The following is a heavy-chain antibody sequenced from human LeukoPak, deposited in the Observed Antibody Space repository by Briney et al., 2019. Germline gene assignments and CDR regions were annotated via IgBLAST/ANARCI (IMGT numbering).Heavy chain of an antibody. D-gene: IGHD6-13*01. CDR3: ARQIIRGQYLVHFDY. CDR1: DGSISSYY. V-gene: IGHV4-59*08. CDR2: IYYSGNT. J-gene: IGHJ4*02. Sequence: PSETLSLTCTVSDGSISSYYWSWIRQPPGKGLEWIGYIYYSGNTLYNPSLKSRVTISVDTYKSQFSLRLNSVTAADTAVYYCARQIIRGQYLVHFDYWGQGTLVTVSS.